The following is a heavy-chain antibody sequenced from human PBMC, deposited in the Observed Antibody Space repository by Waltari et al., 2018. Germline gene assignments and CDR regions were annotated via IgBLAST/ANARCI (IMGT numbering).Heavy chain of an antibody. CDR2: ISSSGSTI. V-gene: IGHV3-48*03. CDR3: ARDLEAGTIDY. CDR1: GFTFSRYE. J-gene: IGHJ4*02. Sequence: EVQLVESGGGLVQPGGSLRLSCAASGFTFSRYEMNWVRQAPGKGLEWVSYISSSGSTIYYADSVKGRFTISRDNAKNSLYLQMNSLRAEDTAVYYCARDLEAGTIDYWGQGTLVTVSS. D-gene: IGHD6-19*01.